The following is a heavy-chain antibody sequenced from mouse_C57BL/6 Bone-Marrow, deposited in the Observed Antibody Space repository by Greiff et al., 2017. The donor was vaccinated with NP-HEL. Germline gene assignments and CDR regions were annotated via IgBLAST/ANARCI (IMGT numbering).Heavy chain of an antibody. CDR3: ARDWLLPPYWYFDV. D-gene: IGHD2-3*01. CDR2: IDPSDSYT. CDR1: GYTFTSYW. V-gene: IGHV1-69*01. Sequence: QVQLQQPGAELVMPGASVKLSCKASGYTFTSYWMHWVKQRPGQGLEWIGEIDPSDSYTNYNQKFKGKSTLTEDKSSSTAYMQLSSLTSEDSAVYYCARDWLLPPYWYFDVWGTGTTVTVSS. J-gene: IGHJ1*03.